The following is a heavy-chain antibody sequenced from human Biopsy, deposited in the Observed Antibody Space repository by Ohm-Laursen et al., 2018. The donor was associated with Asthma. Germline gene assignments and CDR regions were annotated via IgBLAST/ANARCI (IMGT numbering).Heavy chain of an antibody. CDR2: ISLNTGDA. V-gene: IGHV1-2*04. Sequence: ASVKVSCKTSGFPFTAYYIHWVRQAPGQGLEWMGWISLNTGDANLAQKFRGWVTMTRDTSISTAYMELSRLTSDDTAVYYCARVQKSPGDRWFDPWGQGTLVTVSS. CDR1: GFPFTAYY. D-gene: IGHD7-27*01. CDR3: ARVQKSPGDRWFDP. J-gene: IGHJ5*02.